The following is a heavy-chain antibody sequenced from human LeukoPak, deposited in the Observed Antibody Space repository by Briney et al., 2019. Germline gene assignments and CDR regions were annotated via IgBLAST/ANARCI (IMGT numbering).Heavy chain of an antibody. V-gene: IGHV3-48*04. CDR3: AKGCSSGWSSAEYFQH. CDR2: IRSSSSTI. D-gene: IGHD6-19*01. CDR1: GFTFNIYN. Sequence: PGGSLRLSCAASGFTFNIYNMNWVRQAPGKGLEWVSYIRSSSSTIYYADSVKGRFTVSRDNAKNSLYLQMNSLRAEDTAVYYCAKGCSSGWSSAEYFQHWGQGTLVTVSS. J-gene: IGHJ1*01.